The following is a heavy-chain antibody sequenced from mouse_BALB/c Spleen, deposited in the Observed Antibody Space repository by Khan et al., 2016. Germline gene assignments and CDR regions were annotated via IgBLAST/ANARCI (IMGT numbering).Heavy chain of an antibody. V-gene: IGHV3-8*02. D-gene: IGHD3-2*01. J-gene: IGHJ2*01. CDR2: ISYSGST. Sequence: EVPLQESGPSLVKPSQTLSLTCSVTGDSITSGYWNWIRKFPGNKLEYMGYISYSGSTYYNPSLKSRISITRDTSKNQYYLQLNSVTTEDTATYYCASYDSSGSFFDYWGQGTTLTVSS. CDR3: ASYDSSGSFFDY. CDR1: GDSITSGY.